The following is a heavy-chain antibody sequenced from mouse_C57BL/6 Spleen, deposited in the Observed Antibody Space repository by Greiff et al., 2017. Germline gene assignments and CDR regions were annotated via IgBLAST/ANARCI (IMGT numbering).Heavy chain of an antibody. CDR1: GYTFTSYW. CDR3: ARYDYDVWWYFDV. CDR2: IHPNSGST. V-gene: IGHV1-64*01. D-gene: IGHD2-4*01. J-gene: IGHJ1*03. Sequence: QVQLQQPGAELVKPGASVKLSCKASGYTFTSYWMHWVQQRPGQCLEWIGMIHPNSGSTNYNEKFKSKATLTVDKSSSTAYMQLSSLTSEDSAFYYCARYDYDVWWYFDVWGTGTTVTVSS.